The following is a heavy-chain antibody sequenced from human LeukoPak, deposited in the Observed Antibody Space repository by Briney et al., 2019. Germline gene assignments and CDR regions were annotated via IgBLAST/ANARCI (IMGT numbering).Heavy chain of an antibody. CDR3: ARVHHYYDSSGYHPFDY. CDR2: IYYSGST. J-gene: IGHJ4*02. V-gene: IGHV4-31*03. D-gene: IGHD3-22*01. Sequence: SEPLSLTCTVSGGSISSGGYYWSWIRQHPGKGLEWIGYIYYSGSTYYNPSLKSRVTISVDTSKNQFSLKLSSVTAADTAVYYCARVHHYYDSSGYHPFDYWGQGALVTVSS. CDR1: GGSISSGGYY.